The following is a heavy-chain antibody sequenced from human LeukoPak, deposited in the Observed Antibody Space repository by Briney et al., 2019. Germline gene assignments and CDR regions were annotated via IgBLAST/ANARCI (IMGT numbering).Heavy chain of an antibody. CDR2: IKSKTDGGTI. CDR1: GGSFSGYY. CDR3: SLQYPGDH. Sequence: ETLSLTCAVYGGSFSGYYWSWIRQPPGKGLEWVGRIKSKTDGGTIGYAAPVKGRFTISRDDSKHTLYLQMNSLKTEDTAVYYCSLQYPGDHWGQGTLVTVSS. V-gene: IGHV3-15*01. J-gene: IGHJ4*02. D-gene: IGHD4-11*01.